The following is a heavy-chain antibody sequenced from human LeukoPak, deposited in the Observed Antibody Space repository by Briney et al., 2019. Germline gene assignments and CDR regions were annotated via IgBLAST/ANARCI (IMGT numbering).Heavy chain of an antibody. V-gene: IGHV1-18*04. J-gene: IGHJ4*02. CDR1: GYTFTSNY. CDR2: ISAYNGNT. D-gene: IGHD3-22*01. Sequence: ASVKVSCKASGYTFTSNYIHWVRQAPGQGLEWMGWISAYNGNTNYAQKLQGRVTMTTDTSTSTAYMELRSLRSDDTAVYYCARDSPDYYDSSGFDYWGQGTLVTVSS. CDR3: ARDSPDYYDSSGFDY.